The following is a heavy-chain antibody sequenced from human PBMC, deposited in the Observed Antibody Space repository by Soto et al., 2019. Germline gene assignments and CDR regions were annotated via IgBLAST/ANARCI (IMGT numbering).Heavy chain of an antibody. Sequence: EVQLLESGGGLVQPGGSLRLSCAASGFTFSNYAMSWVRQAPGKGLEWVSSISGSDGTTYYADSVKGRFTISRDNSKNTLYLQMNSLRAEDTAVYHCARDLSGNDDAFDIWGQGTMVSVSS. J-gene: IGHJ3*02. V-gene: IGHV3-23*01. D-gene: IGHD1-1*01. CDR1: GFTFSNYA. CDR2: ISGSDGTT. CDR3: ARDLSGNDDAFDI.